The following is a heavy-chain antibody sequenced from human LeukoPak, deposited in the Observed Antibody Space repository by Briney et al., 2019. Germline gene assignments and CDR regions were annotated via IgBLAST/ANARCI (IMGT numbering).Heavy chain of an antibody. CDR1: GGSIGSSSYH. CDR2: IYYSGTT. J-gene: IGHJ4*02. Sequence: SETLFLTCTVSGGSIGSSSYHWGWIRQPPGKGLEWIGTIYYSGTTYYNPSLRSRVTISIDTSKNQFSLKLSSVTAADTAVYYCARHYSSGWEGYFDYWGQGTLVTVSS. V-gene: IGHV4-39*01. CDR3: ARHYSSGWEGYFDY. D-gene: IGHD6-19*01.